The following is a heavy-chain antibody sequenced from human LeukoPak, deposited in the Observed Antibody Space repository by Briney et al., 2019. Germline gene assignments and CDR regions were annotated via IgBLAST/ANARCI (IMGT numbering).Heavy chain of an antibody. J-gene: IGHJ4*02. D-gene: IGHD6-19*01. CDR1: GFTFSSRDW. CDR2: IKQDGSEK. V-gene: IGHV3-7*01. CDR3: AKAAYISGGARIDY. Sequence: GGSLRLSCVASGFTFSSRDWMTWVRQAPGKGLEWVANIKQDGSEKNYVDSVKGRFTISRDNAKNSVDLQMNSLRAEDTAVYYCAKAAYISGGARIDYWGQGTLVTVSS.